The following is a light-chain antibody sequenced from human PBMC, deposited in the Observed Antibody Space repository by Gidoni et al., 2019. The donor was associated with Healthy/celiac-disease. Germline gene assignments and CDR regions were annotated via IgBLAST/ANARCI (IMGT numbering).Light chain of an antibody. CDR3: MQALQTPLT. Sequence: DIVMTQYPLSLPVTPGEPASISCRSSQSLLHSNGYNYLDWYLQKPVQSPQLLIYLGSNRASGVPDRFSGSGSGTDFTLKISRVEAEDVGVYYCMQALQTPLTFGGRTKVEIK. CDR2: LGS. V-gene: IGKV2-28*01. CDR1: QSLLHSNGYNY. J-gene: IGKJ4*01.